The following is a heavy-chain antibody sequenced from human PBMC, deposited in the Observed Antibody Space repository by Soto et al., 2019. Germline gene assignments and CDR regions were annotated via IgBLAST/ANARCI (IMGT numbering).Heavy chain of an antibody. Sequence: SETLSLTCAVYGGSFSGYYWCWIRQPPGKGLEWIGEINHSGSTNYNPSLKSRVTISVDTSKNQFSLKLSSVTAADTAVYYCARGEIMITFGGVMGLRRGAWFDPWGQGTLVTVSS. CDR2: INHSGST. CDR1: GGSFSGYY. CDR3: ARGEIMITFGGVMGLRRGAWFDP. V-gene: IGHV4-34*01. D-gene: IGHD3-16*01. J-gene: IGHJ5*02.